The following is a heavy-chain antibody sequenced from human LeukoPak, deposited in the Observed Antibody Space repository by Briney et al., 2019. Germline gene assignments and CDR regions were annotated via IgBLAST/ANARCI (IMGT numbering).Heavy chain of an antibody. CDR2: ISGSGGST. V-gene: IGHV3-23*01. CDR1: GFTFSSYA. Sequence: PGGSLRLSCAASGFTFSSYAMSWVRQAAGKGLEWVSAISGSGGSTYHAYYVKGRFTISRDNSKNTLYLQMNSLRAEDTAVYYCAKSGVLRYFDWSSDYWGQGPLVTVSS. J-gene: IGHJ4*02. CDR3: AKSGVLRYFDWSSDY. D-gene: IGHD3-9*01.